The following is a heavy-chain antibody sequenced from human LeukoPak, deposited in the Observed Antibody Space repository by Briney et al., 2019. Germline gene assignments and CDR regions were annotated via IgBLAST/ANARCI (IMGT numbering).Heavy chain of an antibody. D-gene: IGHD7-27*01. Sequence: PGGSLRLSCAASGFTFSSYSMNLVRQAPGKGLEWVSSISSSSSYIYYADSVKGRFTISRDNAKNSLYLQMNSLRAEDTAVYYCARGIPTGEPYFDYWGQGTLVTVSS. V-gene: IGHV3-21*01. CDR2: ISSSSSYI. J-gene: IGHJ4*02. CDR3: ARGIPTGEPYFDY. CDR1: GFTFSSYS.